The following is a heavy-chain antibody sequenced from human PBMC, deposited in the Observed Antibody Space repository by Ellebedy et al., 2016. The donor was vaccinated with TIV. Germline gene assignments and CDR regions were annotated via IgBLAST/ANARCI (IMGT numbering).Heavy chain of an antibody. V-gene: IGHV4-59*08. CDR2: IHYSGST. CDR1: GGSITTYF. D-gene: IGHD2-8*01. CDR3: ARYSCPNGVCTHCDY. Sequence: MPSETLSLTCTVSGGSITTYFWSWIRQPPGKGLECIGSIHYSGSTNSNPSLKSRVTISVDTSKNHFSLKLSSVTAADTAVYYCARYSCPNGVCTHCDYWGQGALVTVSS. J-gene: IGHJ4*02.